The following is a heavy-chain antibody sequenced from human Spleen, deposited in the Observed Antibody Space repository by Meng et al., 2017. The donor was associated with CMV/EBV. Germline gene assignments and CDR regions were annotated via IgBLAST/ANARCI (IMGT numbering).Heavy chain of an antibody. CDR2: IYYSGST. V-gene: IGHV4-39*07. D-gene: IGHD4-17*01. Sequence: GSLRLSCTVSGGSISSSSYYWGWIRQPPGKGLEWIGSIYYSGSTYYNPSLKSRVTISVDTSKNQFSLKLSSVTAADTAVYYCARDRLSDYSDIPMDVWGQGTTVTVSS. J-gene: IGHJ6*02. CDR1: GGSISSSSYY. CDR3: ARDRLSDYSDIPMDV.